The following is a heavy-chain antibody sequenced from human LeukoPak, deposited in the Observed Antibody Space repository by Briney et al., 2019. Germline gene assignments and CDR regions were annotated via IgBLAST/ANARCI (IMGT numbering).Heavy chain of an antibody. CDR2: TYYRSKWYN. Sequence: SQTLSLTCAISGDSVSSNSAAWKWIRQSPSRGLEWLGRTYYRSKWYNDCAVYVESRITINPDRSKNQLSLQLSSVTPEHTAVYYCARDGRYYHDRIAWFNPWGQGTLVSVCS. CDR3: ARDGRYYHDRIAWFNP. J-gene: IGHJ5*02. V-gene: IGHV6-1*01. CDR1: GDSVSSNSAA. D-gene: IGHD3-22*01.